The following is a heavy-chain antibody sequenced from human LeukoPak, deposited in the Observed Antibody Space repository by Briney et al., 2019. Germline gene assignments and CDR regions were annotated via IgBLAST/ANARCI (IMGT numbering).Heavy chain of an antibody. CDR3: AKDMGYYGSGSYAFDI. CDR1: GFTFSGYA. CDR2: VSVSGDST. D-gene: IGHD3-10*01. J-gene: IGHJ3*02. V-gene: IGHV3-23*01. Sequence: PGGSLRLSCAASGFTFSGYAMTWVRQAPGKGLEWVSTVSVSGDSTYYADSVKGRFTISRVNSKKTLYLQMSSLRAEDTAVYYCAKDMGYYGSGSYAFDIWGQGTMVTVSS.